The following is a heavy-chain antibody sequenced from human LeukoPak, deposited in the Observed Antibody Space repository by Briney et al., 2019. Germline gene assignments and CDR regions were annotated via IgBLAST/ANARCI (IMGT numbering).Heavy chain of an antibody. CDR3: ARRDSGNVVYYYYYCYMDV. CDR1: GFTFSSYW. Sequence: GGSLRLSCAASGFTFSSYWMSWVRQAPGKGLEWVANIKQDGSEKYYVDSVKGRFTISRDNAKNSLYLQMNSLRAEDTAVYYCARRDSGNVVYYYYYCYMDVWGKGTTVTVSS. J-gene: IGHJ6*03. CDR2: IKQDGSEK. D-gene: IGHD4-23*01. V-gene: IGHV3-7*01.